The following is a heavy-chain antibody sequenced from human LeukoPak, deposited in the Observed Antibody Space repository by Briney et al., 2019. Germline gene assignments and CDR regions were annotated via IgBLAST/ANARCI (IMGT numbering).Heavy chain of an antibody. V-gene: IGHV1-2*02. Sequence: ASVKVSCKASGYTFTSYYMHWVRQAPGQGLEWMGWINPKSGGTNYAQNFQGRVTMTRDTSISTVYMEVNSLTSDDTAVYYCARGYEYGWFDPWGQGSLVTVSS. CDR1: GYTFTSYY. J-gene: IGHJ5*02. CDR2: INPKSGGT. CDR3: ARGYEYGWFDP. D-gene: IGHD3-16*01.